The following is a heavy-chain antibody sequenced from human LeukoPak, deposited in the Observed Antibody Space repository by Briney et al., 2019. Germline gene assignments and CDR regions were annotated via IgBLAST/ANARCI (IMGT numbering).Heavy chain of an antibody. V-gene: IGHV3-74*01. Sequence: PGGSLRLSCAASGFTFSSYWMHWVRQAPGKGLVWVSRINSDGSTTSYADSVKGRFTISRENAKKTMYLQMNSLRAEDTAVYYCARSGQQLVRDDAFDIWGQGTMVTVSS. J-gene: IGHJ3*02. CDR2: INSDGSTT. CDR1: GFTFSSYW. CDR3: ARSGQQLVRDDAFDI. D-gene: IGHD6-13*01.